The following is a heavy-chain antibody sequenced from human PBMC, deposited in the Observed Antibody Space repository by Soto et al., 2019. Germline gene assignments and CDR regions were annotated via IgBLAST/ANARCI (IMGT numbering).Heavy chain of an antibody. D-gene: IGHD4-17*01. J-gene: IGHJ4*02. CDR3: ARGGDYGTFDY. CDR1: GFNYNNYW. Sequence: PGGSLRLSCAVSGFNYNNYWMVWVRQAPGKGLVWVSRINNDGSSTISADSVKGRFTISRDIAKNTLYLQMNSLTAEDTAVYYCARGGDYGTFDYWGLGTLVTVS. CDR2: INNDGSST. V-gene: IGHV3-74*01.